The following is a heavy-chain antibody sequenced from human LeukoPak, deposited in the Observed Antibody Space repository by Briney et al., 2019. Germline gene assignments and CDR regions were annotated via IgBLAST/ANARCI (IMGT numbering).Heavy chain of an antibody. D-gene: IGHD6-19*01. V-gene: IGHV3-49*03. CDR3: AKSSRGGWSYYFDY. Sequence: GGSLRLSCTASGFTFGDYAMSWFRQAPGKGLEWVGFIRSKAYGGTTEYAASVKGRFTISRDDSKSIAYLQMNSLKTEDTAVYYCAKSSRGGWSYYFDYWGQGTLVTVSS. CDR2: IRSKAYGGTT. J-gene: IGHJ4*02. CDR1: GFTFGDYA.